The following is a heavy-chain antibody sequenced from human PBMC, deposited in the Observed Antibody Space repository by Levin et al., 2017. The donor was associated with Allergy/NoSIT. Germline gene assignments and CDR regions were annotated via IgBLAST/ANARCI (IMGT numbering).Heavy chain of an antibody. Sequence: GGSLRLSCKASGYTFTSYGISWVRQAPGQGLEWMGWISAYNGNTNYAQKLQGRVTMTTDTSTSTAYMELRSLRSDDTAVYYCAREGYSSSWSYYYYGMDVWGQGTTVTVSS. CDR3: AREGYSSSWSYYYYGMDV. D-gene: IGHD6-13*01. CDR2: ISAYNGNT. CDR1: GYTFTSYG. V-gene: IGHV1-18*01. J-gene: IGHJ6*02.